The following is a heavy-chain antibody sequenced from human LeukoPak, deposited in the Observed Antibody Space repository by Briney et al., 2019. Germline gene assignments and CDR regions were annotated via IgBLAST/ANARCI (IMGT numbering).Heavy chain of an antibody. D-gene: IGHD5-18*01. CDR3: ARELKYSYGAFDP. J-gene: IGHJ5*02. Sequence: KFQGRVTITRDTSASTAYMELSSLRSEDTVVYYCARELKYSYGAFDPWGQGTLVTVSS. V-gene: IGHV1-3*01.